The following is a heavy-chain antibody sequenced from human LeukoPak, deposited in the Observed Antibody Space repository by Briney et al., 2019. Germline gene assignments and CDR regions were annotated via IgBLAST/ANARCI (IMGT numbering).Heavy chain of an antibody. J-gene: IGHJ4*02. V-gene: IGHV1-69*05. D-gene: IGHD2-8*01. CDR1: GGTFSSYA. Sequence: SVKVSCKASGGTFSSYAISWVRQAPGQGLEWMGRIIPISSTANYAQKFQGRVTITTDESTSTAYMELSSLRSEDTAVYYCARVSCTNGVCDGELWGQGTLVTVSS. CDR2: IIPISSTA. CDR3: ARVSCTNGVCDGEL.